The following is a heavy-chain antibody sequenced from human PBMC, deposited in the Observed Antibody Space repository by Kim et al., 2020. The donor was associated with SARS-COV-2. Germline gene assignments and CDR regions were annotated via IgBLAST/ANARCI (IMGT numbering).Heavy chain of an antibody. CDR1: GYSFTSYG. Sequence: ASVKVSCMPSGYSFTSYGISWVRQAPGQGLEWMGWISVSNGNTNFAQKVQDRVSMTTDTSTSTVYMELRSLRSDDTAVYYCARDLYYSLGSLSLDYWGQGTLVTVSS. V-gene: IGHV1-18*01. J-gene: IGHJ4*02. CDR3: ARDLYYSLGSLSLDY. D-gene: IGHD3-10*01. CDR2: ISVSNGNT.